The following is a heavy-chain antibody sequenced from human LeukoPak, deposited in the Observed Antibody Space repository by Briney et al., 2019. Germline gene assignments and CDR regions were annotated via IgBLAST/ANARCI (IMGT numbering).Heavy chain of an antibody. Sequence: SGGSLRLSCAASGFTFSSYAMSWVRQAPGKGLEWVSGISGSGGSTYYADSVKGRFTISRDNSKITLYLQMNSLRVEDTAVYFCEKYGTGSYHYVPFDYWGQGTLVTVSS. CDR1: GFTFSSYA. D-gene: IGHD3-10*01. V-gene: IGHV3-23*01. CDR3: EKYGTGSYHYVPFDY. CDR2: ISGSGGST. J-gene: IGHJ4*02.